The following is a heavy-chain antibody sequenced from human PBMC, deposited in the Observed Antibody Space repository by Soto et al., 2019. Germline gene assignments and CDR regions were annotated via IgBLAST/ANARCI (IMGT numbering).Heavy chain of an antibody. D-gene: IGHD3-10*01. CDR2: IYHSGST. Sequence: PSETLSLTCAVSGGSISSGGYSWSWIRQPPGKGLEWIGYIYHSGSTYYNPSLKSRVTISVDRSKNQFSLKLSSVTAADTAVYYCARGSPPWAYYGSGSYFDYWGQGTLLTVSS. CDR1: GGSISSGGYS. CDR3: ARGSPPWAYYGSGSYFDY. J-gene: IGHJ4*02. V-gene: IGHV4-30-2*01.